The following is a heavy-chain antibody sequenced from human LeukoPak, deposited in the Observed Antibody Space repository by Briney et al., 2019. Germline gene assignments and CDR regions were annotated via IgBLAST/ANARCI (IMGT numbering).Heavy chain of an antibody. V-gene: IGHV4-61*02. CDR2: IYTSGST. D-gene: IGHD3-22*01. CDR3: ARVTTGGYYNC. CDR1: GGSISSGTYY. J-gene: IGHJ4*02. Sequence: SETLSLTCTVSGGSISSGTYYWSWIRQPAGKGLEWIGRIYTSGSTNYNPSLKSRVTISVDTSKNQFSLKLSSVTAADTAVYYCARVTTGGYYNCWGQGTLVTVSS.